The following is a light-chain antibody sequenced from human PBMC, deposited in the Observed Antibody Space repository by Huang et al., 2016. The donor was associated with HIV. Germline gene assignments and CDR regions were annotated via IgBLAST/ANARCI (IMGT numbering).Light chain of an antibody. J-gene: IGKJ2*01. V-gene: IGKV1-39*01. CDR1: QSVSTY. CDR2: AAS. Sequence: DILMTQSPSSLSASVGDRITITCRASQSVSTYLNWYQQKPGKAPKLLIYAASSLQSWVPSRCSGSGSGTDFTLTISSLQPDVATYYCQQSYSTPFYTFGQGTKLEIK. CDR3: QQSYSTPFYT.